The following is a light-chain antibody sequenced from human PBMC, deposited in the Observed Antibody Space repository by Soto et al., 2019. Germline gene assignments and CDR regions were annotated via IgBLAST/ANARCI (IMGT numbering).Light chain of an antibody. J-gene: IGKJ3*01. V-gene: IGKV3-15*01. CDR2: GAS. CDR1: QSVSSN. Sequence: EIVMTQSPATLFVSPGERATLSCRASQSVSSNLAWYQQKPGQAPRLLIYGASTRATGIPARFSGSGSGTEFTLTISSMQSEDFAVYYCQQYNNWPHRFGPGIKVDIK. CDR3: QQYNNWPHR.